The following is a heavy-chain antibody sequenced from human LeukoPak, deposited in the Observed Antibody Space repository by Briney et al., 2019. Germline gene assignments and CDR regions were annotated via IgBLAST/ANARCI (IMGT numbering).Heavy chain of an antibody. D-gene: IGHD4/OR15-4a*01. CDR3: AISHGCSPPPFDHGMDV. Sequence: GGSLRLSCAASGFTVSSNYMSWVRQAPGKGLEWVAVISYDGSNKYYADSVKGRFTISRDNSKNTLYLQMNSLRAEDTAVYYCAISHGCSPPPFDHGMDVWGQGTTVTVSS. CDR1: GFTVSSNY. V-gene: IGHV3-30-3*01. CDR2: ISYDGSNK. J-gene: IGHJ6*02.